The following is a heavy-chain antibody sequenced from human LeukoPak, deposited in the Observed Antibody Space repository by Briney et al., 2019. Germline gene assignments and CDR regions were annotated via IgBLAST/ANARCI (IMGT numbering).Heavy chain of an antibody. CDR3: ARGRYCSSTSCYSFQYYYYGMDV. D-gene: IGHD2-2*01. V-gene: IGHV4-34*01. Sequence: PSETLSLTCAVYGGSFSGYYWSWIRQPPGKGLEWIGEINHSGSTNYNPSLKSRVTISVDTSKNQFSLKLGSVTAADTAVYYCARGRYCSSTSCYSFQYYYYGMDVWCQGTTVTVSS. CDR2: INHSGST. J-gene: IGHJ6*02. CDR1: GGSFSGYY.